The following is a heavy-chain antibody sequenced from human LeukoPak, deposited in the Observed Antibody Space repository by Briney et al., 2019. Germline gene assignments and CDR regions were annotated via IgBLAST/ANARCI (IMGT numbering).Heavy chain of an antibody. CDR1: GGSFSGYY. CDR2: IYYSGST. J-gene: IGHJ4*02. D-gene: IGHD6-19*01. Sequence: SETLSLTCAVYGGSFSGYYWSWIRQPPGKGLEWIGYIYYSGSTNYNPSLKSRVTISVGTSKNQFSLKLSSVTAADTAVYYCARGIAVAGSHFDNWGQGTLVTVSS. CDR3: ARGIAVAGSHFDN. V-gene: IGHV4-59*01.